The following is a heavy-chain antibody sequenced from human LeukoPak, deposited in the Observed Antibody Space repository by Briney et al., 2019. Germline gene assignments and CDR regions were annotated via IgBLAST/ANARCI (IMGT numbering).Heavy chain of an antibody. D-gene: IGHD6-19*01. CDR2: INPNSGGT. CDR1: GYTFTGYY. CDR3: ARVQTKGSGWYRDFDY. Sequence: ASVKVSCKASGYTFTGYYMHWVRQAPGQGLEWMGWINPNSGGTNYAQKFQGRVTMTRDTSISTAYMELSRLRSDDTAVYYCARVQTKGSGWYRDFDYWGQGTLVTVSS. J-gene: IGHJ4*02. V-gene: IGHV1-2*02.